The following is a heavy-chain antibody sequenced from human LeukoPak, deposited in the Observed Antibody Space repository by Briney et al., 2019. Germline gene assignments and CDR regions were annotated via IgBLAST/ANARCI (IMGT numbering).Heavy chain of an antibody. CDR1: GFTFSHYW. Sequence: GGSLRLSCAASGFTFSHYWMSWVRQAPGKGLEWVSAISGSGGSTYYADSVKGRFTISRDNSKNTLYLQMNSLRAEDTAVYYCAKREAAAGLYYYYYYGMDVWGQGTTVTVSS. CDR2: ISGSGGST. CDR3: AKREAAAGLYYYYYYGMDV. J-gene: IGHJ6*02. V-gene: IGHV3-23*01. D-gene: IGHD6-13*01.